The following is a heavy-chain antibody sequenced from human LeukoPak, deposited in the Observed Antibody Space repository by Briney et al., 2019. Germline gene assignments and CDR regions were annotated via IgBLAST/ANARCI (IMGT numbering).Heavy chain of an antibody. CDR1: GGSISRSSYY. V-gene: IGHV4-39*01. J-gene: IGHJ4*02. D-gene: IGHD2-2*01. Sequence: SETLSLTCTVSGGSISRSSYYWGWIRQPPGKGLKWIGSISYSGSTYYTPSLKSRVTISVDTSKNQFSLKLSSVTAADTAVYYCARHLGYCSSSSCYFDYWGQGALVTVSS. CDR3: ARHLGYCSSSSCYFDY. CDR2: ISYSGST.